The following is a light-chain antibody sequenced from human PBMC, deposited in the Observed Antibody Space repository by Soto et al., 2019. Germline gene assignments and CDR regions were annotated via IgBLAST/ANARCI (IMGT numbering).Light chain of an antibody. V-gene: IGKV1-27*01. Sequence: DIQMTQSPSSLSASVGDRVTITCRASQGISNYLAWYQQKPGKVPKLLIYAASTLQSGVPSRFSGSGSGTDFTLTISSLQPEDVATYYCQKYNSAVGATFGQGTQLESK. CDR3: QKYNSAVGAT. J-gene: IGKJ5*01. CDR1: QGISNY. CDR2: AAS.